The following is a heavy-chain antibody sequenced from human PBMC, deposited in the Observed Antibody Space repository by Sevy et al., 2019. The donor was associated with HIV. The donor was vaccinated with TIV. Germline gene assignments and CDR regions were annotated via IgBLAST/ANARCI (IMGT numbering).Heavy chain of an antibody. J-gene: IGHJ4*02. D-gene: IGHD6-19*01. CDR3: SSQPGYRSTYYGFSLSRTFDS. CDR2: IYHRGNT. CDR1: GGSITSNNYY. Sequence: SETLSLTCSVSGGSITSNNYYWGWIRQPPGKGLEWIGSIYHRGNTYYNPSLKSRVTVSVDTSGSHFSLKVTSVAASDMAVYFCSSQPGYRSTYYGFSLSRTFDSWGPGTLVTVSS. V-gene: IGHV4-39*01.